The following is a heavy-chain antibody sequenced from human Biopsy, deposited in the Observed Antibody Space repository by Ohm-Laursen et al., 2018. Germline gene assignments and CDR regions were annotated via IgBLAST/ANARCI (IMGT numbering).Heavy chain of an antibody. D-gene: IGHD3-16*01. Sequence: TLSLTCTVSRDSISNYYWTWIRQSPGKGLEWIGYIYYTGSTNYNPSVKSRVTISVDTSKNQFSLKLNSVTAADTAVYFCARDSRGGHLNTTLITGKNLDYWGQGTLVTVSS. J-gene: IGHJ4*02. V-gene: IGHV4-59*01. CDR3: ARDSRGGHLNTTLITGKNLDY. CDR1: RDSISNYY. CDR2: IYYTGST.